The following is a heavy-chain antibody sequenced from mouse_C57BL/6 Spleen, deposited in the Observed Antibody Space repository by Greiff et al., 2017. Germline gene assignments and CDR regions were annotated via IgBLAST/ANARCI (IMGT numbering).Heavy chain of an antibody. J-gene: IGHJ4*01. CDR3: ARGGFYDGNAYDMDD. Sequence: QVQLQQPGTELVKPGASVKLSCKASGYTFTSYWMHWVKQRPGQGLEWIGNINPSNGGTNYNEKFKSKATLTVDKSSSTAYMQLSSLTSEDSAVYECARGGFYDGNAYDMDDWGQGTSVTVSS. CDR1: GYTFTSYW. V-gene: IGHV1-53*01. CDR2: INPSNGGT. D-gene: IGHD2-1*01.